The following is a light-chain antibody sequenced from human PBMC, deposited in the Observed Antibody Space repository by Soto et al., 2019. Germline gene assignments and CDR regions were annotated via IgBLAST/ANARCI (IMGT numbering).Light chain of an antibody. Sequence: DIVMTQSPLSLPVTPGEPASISCRSGQSLLHSNGYNYLDWYLQKPGQSPQLLIYDASSLESGVPSRFSGSGSGTEFTLTISSLQPDDFATYYCQQYNSYSRTFGQGTKVDIK. CDR2: DAS. V-gene: IGKV2-28*01. J-gene: IGKJ1*01. CDR1: QSLLHSNGYNY. CDR3: QQYNSYSRT.